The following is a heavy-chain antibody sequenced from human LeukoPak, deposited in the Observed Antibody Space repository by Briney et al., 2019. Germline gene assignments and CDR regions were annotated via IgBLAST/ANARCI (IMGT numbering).Heavy chain of an antibody. V-gene: IGHV3-30*04. CDR2: ISYDGSNE. CDR1: GFTFSSYA. J-gene: IGHJ4*02. CDR3: ARDKLKYYFDY. Sequence: GGSLRLSCAASGFTFSSYAMHWVRQAPGKGLEWVAVISYDGSNEYYADSVKGRFTISRDNSKNTLYLQMNSLRAEDTAVYYCARDKLKYYFDYWGQGTLVTVSS.